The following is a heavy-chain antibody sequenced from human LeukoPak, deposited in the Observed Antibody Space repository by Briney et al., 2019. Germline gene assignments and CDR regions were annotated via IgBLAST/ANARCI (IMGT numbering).Heavy chain of an antibody. CDR1: GFTLSRHW. J-gene: IGHJ4*02. D-gene: IGHD2-2*01. CDR2: IQPDGGDK. Sequence: GGSLRLSCAASGFTLSRHWMYWVRQAPGKGLEWVANIQPDGGDKYYVDSVKGRFTISRDNAKSSVYLQMNSLRAEDTAVYYCARVIAEVPGVSDYCDYWGQGTLVTVSS. CDR3: ARVIAEVPGVSDYCDY. V-gene: IGHV3-7*05.